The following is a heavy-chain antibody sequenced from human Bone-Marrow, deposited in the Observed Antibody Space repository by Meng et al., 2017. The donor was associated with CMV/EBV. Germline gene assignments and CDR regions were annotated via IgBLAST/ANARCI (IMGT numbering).Heavy chain of an antibody. CDR1: GFTFDDYA. J-gene: IGHJ4*02. CDR3: ARGVRFHPHDY. Sequence: GGSLRLSCAASGFTFDDYAMHWVRQAPGKGLEWVSGISWNSGSIGYADSVKGRFTISRDNAKNTLYLQMNSLRAEDTAVYYCARGVRFHPHDYWGQGTLVTVSS. CDR2: ISWNSGSI. V-gene: IGHV3-9*01. D-gene: IGHD3-3*01.